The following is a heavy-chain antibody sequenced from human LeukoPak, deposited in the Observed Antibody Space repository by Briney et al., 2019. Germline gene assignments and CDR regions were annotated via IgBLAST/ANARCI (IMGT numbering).Heavy chain of an antibody. CDR3: ARGSSSSSYYYYYYMDV. V-gene: IGHV4-34*01. D-gene: IGHD6-6*01. CDR2: INHSGST. Sequence: PSETLSLTCAVYGGSFSGYYWSWIRQPPGKGLEWIGEINHSGSTNYNPSLKSRVTISVDTSKNQFSLKLSSVTAADTAVYYCARGSSSSSYYYYYYMDVWGKGTTVTVSS. J-gene: IGHJ6*03. CDR1: GGSFSGYY.